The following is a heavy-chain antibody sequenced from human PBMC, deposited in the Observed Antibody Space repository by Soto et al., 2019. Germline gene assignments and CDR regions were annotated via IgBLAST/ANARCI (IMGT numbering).Heavy chain of an antibody. Sequence: GGSLILSCGASGFTFSSHGMHWVRQAPGKGLEWVAVIRYDGSNKYYADSVKGRFTISRDNSKNTLYLQMNSLRAEDTAVYYCARGRGYSSSWSIYYFDFWGQGTQVTVSS. CDR1: GFTFSSHG. CDR3: ARGRGYSSSWSIYYFDF. J-gene: IGHJ4*02. V-gene: IGHV3-33*01. CDR2: IRYDGSNK. D-gene: IGHD6-13*01.